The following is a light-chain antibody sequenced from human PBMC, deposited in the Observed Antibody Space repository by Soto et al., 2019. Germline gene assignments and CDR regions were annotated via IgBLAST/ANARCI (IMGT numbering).Light chain of an antibody. CDR3: HDGNSFPLT. V-gene: IGKV1-12*01. Sequence: DIQLTQSPSSVSASVGDRVTITCRASQGISSWLAWFQQKPGEAPRLLLYAASTLDSGVPSRFSGSGSGPAITLTISTLPPEDFATYYGHDGNSFPLTFGGGTKVEIK. CDR1: QGISSW. CDR2: AAS. J-gene: IGKJ4*01.